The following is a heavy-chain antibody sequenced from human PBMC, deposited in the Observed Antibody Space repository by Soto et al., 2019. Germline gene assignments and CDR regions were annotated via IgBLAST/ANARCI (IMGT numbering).Heavy chain of an antibody. CDR3: AREAAESNMDV. D-gene: IGHD6-25*01. CDR2: IYYSGST. Sequence: SETLSLTCTVSGGSISSYYWSWIRQPPGKGLEWIGYIYYSGSTNYNPSLKSRVTISVDTSKNQFSLKLSSVTAADTAVYYCAREAAESNMDVWGQGTTVTVSS. CDR1: GGSISSYY. J-gene: IGHJ6*02. V-gene: IGHV4-59*01.